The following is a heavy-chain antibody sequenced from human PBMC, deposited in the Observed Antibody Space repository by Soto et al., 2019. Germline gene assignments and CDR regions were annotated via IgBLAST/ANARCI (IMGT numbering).Heavy chain of an antibody. CDR1: GGTFSNYP. Sequence: QVQLVQSGAEVTKPGSSVKVSCKASGGTFSNYPISWVRQAPGQGLEWMGGIIPIFGTENYAQKFQGRVTITADESTSTAYMELSSLRSEDTAVYYCARGNHRWLQLWYFDLWGRGTLVTVSS. J-gene: IGHJ2*01. D-gene: IGHD5-12*01. CDR3: ARGNHRWLQLWYFDL. V-gene: IGHV1-69*12. CDR2: IIPIFGTE.